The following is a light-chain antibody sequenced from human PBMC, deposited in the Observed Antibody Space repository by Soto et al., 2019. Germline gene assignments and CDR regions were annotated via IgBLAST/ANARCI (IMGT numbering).Light chain of an antibody. Sequence: DIQMTQSPSSLSASVGDRVTITCRASQGISPYLAWYQQKPGKVPKLLIYAASTLQSGVPSRFSGSGSGTDFTLTISSLQPEDVATYYCPRYNTAPRTFGQGTKVEI. J-gene: IGKJ1*01. V-gene: IGKV1-27*01. CDR3: PRYNTAPRT. CDR1: QGISPY. CDR2: AAS.